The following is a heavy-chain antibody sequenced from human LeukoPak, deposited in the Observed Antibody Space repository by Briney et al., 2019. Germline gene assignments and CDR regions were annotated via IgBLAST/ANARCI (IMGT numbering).Heavy chain of an antibody. CDR1: GFTVSSNY. CDR2: IKSKTDGGTT. CDR3: TTREGLLSPFDY. J-gene: IGHJ4*02. V-gene: IGHV3-15*01. D-gene: IGHD3-3*01. Sequence: GGSLRLSCVASGFTVSSNYVSWVRQAPGKGLEWVGRIKSKTDGGTTDYAAPVKGRFTISRDDSKNTLYLQMNSLKTEDTAVYYCTTREGLLSPFDYWGQGTLVTVSS.